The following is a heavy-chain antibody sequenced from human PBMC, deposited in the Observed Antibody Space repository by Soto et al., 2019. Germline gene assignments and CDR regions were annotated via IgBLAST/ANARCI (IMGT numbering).Heavy chain of an antibody. D-gene: IGHD6-13*01. CDR3: ATSRGSSSWYYPFDY. J-gene: IGHJ4*02. V-gene: IGHV3-23*01. CDR2: ISGSGGST. Sequence: AGGSLRLSCAAPGFTFSSYAMSWVRQAPGKGLEWVSAISGSGGSTYYADSVKGRFTISRDNSKNTLYLQMNSLRAEDTAVYYCATSRGSSSWYYPFDYWGQGTLVTVSS. CDR1: GFTFSSYA.